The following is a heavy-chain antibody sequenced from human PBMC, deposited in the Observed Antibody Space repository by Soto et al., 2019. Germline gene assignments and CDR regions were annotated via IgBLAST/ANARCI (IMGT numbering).Heavy chain of an antibody. V-gene: IGHV3-30-3*01. CDR1: GFTFSSYA. D-gene: IGHD1-7*01. CDR3: AREKGDVAGTTPSYYYYGMGV. Sequence: GGSLRLSCAASGFTFSSYAMHWVRQAPGKGLEWVAVISYDGSNKYYADSVKGRFTISRDNSKNTLYLQMNSLRAEDTAVYYCAREKGDVAGTTPSYYYYGMGVCGRGTTVTVSS. CDR2: ISYDGSNK. J-gene: IGHJ6*02.